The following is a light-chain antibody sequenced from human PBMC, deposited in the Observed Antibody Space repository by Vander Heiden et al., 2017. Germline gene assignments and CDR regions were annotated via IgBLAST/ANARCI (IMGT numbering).Light chain of an antibody. CDR1: QSISSW. Sequence: DIQMTQSPSTLSASVGDRVTITCRASQSISSWLAWYQQKPGKAPKLLIYKASSLERGVPSRFSGSGSGTEFTLTISSLQPDDFATYYCQQENSYPWTFGQGTKVEIK. CDR3: QQENSYPWT. J-gene: IGKJ1*01. CDR2: KAS. V-gene: IGKV1-5*03.